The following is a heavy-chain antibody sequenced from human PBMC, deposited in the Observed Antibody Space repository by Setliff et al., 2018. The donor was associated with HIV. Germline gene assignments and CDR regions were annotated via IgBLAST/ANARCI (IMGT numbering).Heavy chain of an antibody. Sequence: TGGSLRLSCAASGFTFSRYGMHWVRQAPGKGLEWVAFIRYDATDKYYAESVRGRFTISRDYSRNTLYLRMNSLRAEDSAVYYCAKDPNSSWHVGFYNYGMDVWGQGTTVTSP. CDR1: GFTFSRYG. V-gene: IGHV3-30*02. D-gene: IGHD6-13*01. CDR2: IRYDATDK. J-gene: IGHJ6*02. CDR3: AKDPNSSWHVGFYNYGMDV.